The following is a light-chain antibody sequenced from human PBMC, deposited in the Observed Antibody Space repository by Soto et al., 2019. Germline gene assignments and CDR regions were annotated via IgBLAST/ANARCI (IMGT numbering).Light chain of an antibody. CDR3: QQRNIWPPVT. CDR2: GAF. Sequence: IVMTQSPDTLSVSPGEGATLSCRASQRISTNFVAWYQQKPGQAPRLLIYGAFNRATGIPARFSGSGSGTDFTLTISSLEPEDSAVYYCQQRNIWPPVTFGHGTRLEIK. J-gene: IGKJ5*01. V-gene: IGKV3-11*01. CDR1: QRISTN.